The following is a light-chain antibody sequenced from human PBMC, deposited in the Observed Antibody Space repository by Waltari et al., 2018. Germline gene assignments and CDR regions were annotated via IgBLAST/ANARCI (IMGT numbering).Light chain of an antibody. CDR3: SSQSSDNVVL. Sequence: QSALTQPASVSGSPGQSITISCTGTSSDVGGYNSVSWYQDHPGQAPKVIIYDVSDRPSGFLERFSGSRSGNTASLTISGLQAEDEADYYCSSQSSDNVVLFGGGTKLTVL. CDR1: SSDVGGYNS. CDR2: DVS. V-gene: IGLV2-14*03. J-gene: IGLJ2*01.